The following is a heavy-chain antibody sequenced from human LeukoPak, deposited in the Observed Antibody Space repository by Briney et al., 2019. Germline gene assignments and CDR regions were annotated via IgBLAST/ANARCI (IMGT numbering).Heavy chain of an antibody. J-gene: IGHJ3*02. D-gene: IGHD1-26*01. CDR1: GGSISSSSYY. V-gene: IGHV4-39*01. CDR2: IYYSGST. CDR3: ARGSEWELRWDDAFDI. Sequence: SETLSLTCTVSGGSISSSSYYWGWIRQPPGKGLEWIGSIYYSGSTYYNPSLKSRVTISVDTSKNQFSLKLSSVTAADTAVYYCARGSEWELRWDDAFDIWGQGTMVTVSS.